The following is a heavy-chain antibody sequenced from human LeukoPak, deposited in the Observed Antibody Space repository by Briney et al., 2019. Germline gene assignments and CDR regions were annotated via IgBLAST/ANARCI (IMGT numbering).Heavy chain of an antibody. D-gene: IGHD1-1*01. J-gene: IGHJ4*02. CDR1: GYSFTSYW. V-gene: IGHV5-51*01. CDR3: ARSTGYAFSYIDF. CDR2: IYPGDSDT. Sequence: KPGESLRISCKASGYSFTSYWIDWVRPAPGKGLEWMGIIYPGDSDTRYNPSFQGQVTISVDKSIATAYLQWSSLKASDTAIYYCARSTGYAFSYIDFWAQGTLVTVSS.